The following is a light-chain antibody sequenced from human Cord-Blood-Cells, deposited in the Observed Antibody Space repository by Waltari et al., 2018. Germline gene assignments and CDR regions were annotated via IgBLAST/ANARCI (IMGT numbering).Light chain of an antibody. CDR1: SSDVGGYNY. J-gene: IGLJ3*02. Sequence: QSALTQPASVSGSPGQSITISCTGTSSDVGGYNYVSWYQQHPGKAPTLMIYDVSNRPSGVSTRFSGSKSGNTASLTISGLQAEDEADYYGSSYTSSSTWVFGGGTKLTVL. CDR2: DVS. V-gene: IGLV2-14*01. CDR3: SSYTSSSTWV.